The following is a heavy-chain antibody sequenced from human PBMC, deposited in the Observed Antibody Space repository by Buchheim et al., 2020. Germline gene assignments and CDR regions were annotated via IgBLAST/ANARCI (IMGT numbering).Heavy chain of an antibody. J-gene: IGHJ2*01. CDR3: ARRPEVHYWYFDL. Sequence: QLVESGAEVKKPGASVKVSCKASGYTFTSYGIGWVRQAPGQGLEWMGWISTYNGNTDYAQKFQGRVTMSTDTSTSKAYVELRSLRSGDTAVYYCARRPEVHYWYFDLWGRGTL. CDR1: GYTFTSYG. D-gene: IGHD1-1*01. V-gene: IGHV1-18*01. CDR2: ISTYNGNT.